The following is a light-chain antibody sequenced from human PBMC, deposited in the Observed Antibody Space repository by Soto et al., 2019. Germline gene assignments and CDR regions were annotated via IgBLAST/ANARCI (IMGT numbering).Light chain of an antibody. Sequence: QSVLTQPASVSGSPGQSITISCIGTSSDIGGHNYVSWYQQHPGKAPKLIIYEVSNRPSGVSNRLSGSKSGNTASLTISGLQAEDEADYYCCSYAGSSTWVFGGGTKLTVL. CDR2: EVS. CDR1: SSDIGGHNY. J-gene: IGLJ3*02. V-gene: IGLV2-14*01. CDR3: CSYAGSSTWV.